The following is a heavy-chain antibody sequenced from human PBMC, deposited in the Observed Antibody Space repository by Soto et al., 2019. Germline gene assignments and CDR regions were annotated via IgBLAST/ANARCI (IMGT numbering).Heavy chain of an antibody. Sequence: EVQLVQSGAEVKKPGESLQISCKGSGYSFTSYWIGWVRQMPGKGLEWMGIIYPGDSDTRYSPSFQGQVTISADKSISTAYLQWSSLKASDTAMYYCARLRDFWSGYYSYFDYWGQGTLVTVSS. J-gene: IGHJ4*02. CDR1: GYSFTSYW. V-gene: IGHV5-51*03. CDR3: ARLRDFWSGYYSYFDY. D-gene: IGHD3-3*01. CDR2: IYPGDSDT.